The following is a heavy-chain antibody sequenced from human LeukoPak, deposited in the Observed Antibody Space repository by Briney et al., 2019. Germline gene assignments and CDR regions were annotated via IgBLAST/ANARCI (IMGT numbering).Heavy chain of an antibody. CDR1: GFTFSSYS. J-gene: IGHJ4*02. Sequence: GGSLRLSCAASGFTFSSYSMNWVRQAPGKGLEWVLYISSSSSIRYYADSVKGRFTISRDNAKNSLYLQMNSLRAEDTAVYYCARGGHYDSVWGRYRQKDGFDYWGQGTLVIVSS. CDR2: ISSSSSIR. CDR3: ARGGHYDSVWGRYRQKDGFDY. D-gene: IGHD3-16*02. V-gene: IGHV3-48*01.